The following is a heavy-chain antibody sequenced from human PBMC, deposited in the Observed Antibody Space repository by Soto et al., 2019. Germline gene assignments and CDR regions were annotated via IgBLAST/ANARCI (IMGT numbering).Heavy chain of an antibody. D-gene: IGHD5-18*01. J-gene: IGHJ6*02. CDR3: AIDWDTAMVPYYYGMDV. CDR2: ISGSGGST. Sequence: PGGSLRLSCAASGFTFSSYAMSWVRQAPGKGLEWVSAISGSGGSTYYADSVKGRFTISRDNSKNTLYLQMNSLRAEDTAVYYCAIDWDTAMVPYYYGMDVWGQGTTVTVPS. V-gene: IGHV3-23*01. CDR1: GFTFSSYA.